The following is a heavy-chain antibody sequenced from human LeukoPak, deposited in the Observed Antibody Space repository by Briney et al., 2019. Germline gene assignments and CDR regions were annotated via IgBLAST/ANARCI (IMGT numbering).Heavy chain of an antibody. V-gene: IGHV1-69*05. CDR3: ARDGEVVITSSRPRYYYYYMDV. D-gene: IGHD3-22*01. Sequence: GATVKVSCKASGGTFSSYAISWVRQAPGQGLGWMGGIIPIFGTANYAQKFQGRVTITTDESTSTAYMELSSLRSEDTAVYYCARDGEVVITSSRPRYYYYYMDVWGKGTTVTVSS. J-gene: IGHJ6*03. CDR1: GGTFSSYA. CDR2: IIPIFGTA.